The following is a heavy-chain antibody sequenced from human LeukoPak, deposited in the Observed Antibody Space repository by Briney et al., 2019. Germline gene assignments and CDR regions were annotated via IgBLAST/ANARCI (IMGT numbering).Heavy chain of an antibody. Sequence: GGSLRLSCAASGFTFSSYAMHWVRQAPGKGLEWVTVISYDGSNKYYADSVKGRFTISRDNSKNTLYLQMNSLRAEDTAVYYCAREIAYGDYSDYWGQGTLVTVSS. CDR3: AREIAYGDYSDY. D-gene: IGHD4-17*01. CDR2: ISYDGSNK. V-gene: IGHV3-30-3*01. CDR1: GFTFSSYA. J-gene: IGHJ4*02.